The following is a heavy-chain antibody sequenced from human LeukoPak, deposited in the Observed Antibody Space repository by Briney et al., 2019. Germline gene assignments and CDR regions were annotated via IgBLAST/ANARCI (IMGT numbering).Heavy chain of an antibody. Sequence: GGSLRLSCAASGFTFSSYSMNWVRQAPGKGWEGVSSISSSSSYIYYADSVKGRFTTSRDNAKNSLHLQMNSLRAEHTAVYYCARVSCSSTSCYEELDYWGQGTLVTVSS. CDR1: GFTFSSYS. CDR2: ISSSSSYI. D-gene: IGHD2-2*01. CDR3: ARVSCSSTSCYEELDY. V-gene: IGHV3-21*01. J-gene: IGHJ4*02.